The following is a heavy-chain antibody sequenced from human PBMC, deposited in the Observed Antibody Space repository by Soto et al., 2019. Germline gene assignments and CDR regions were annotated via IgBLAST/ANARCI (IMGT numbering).Heavy chain of an antibody. V-gene: IGHV3-23*01. D-gene: IGHD5-12*01. J-gene: IGHJ4*02. Sequence: GGSLRLSCAASGFTFSSYAMSWVRRAPGKGLEWVSAISGSGGSTYYADSVKGRFTISRDNSKNTLYLQMNSLRAEDTAVYYCAKEGRDGYNFFYFDYWGQGTLVTVSS. CDR3: AKEGRDGYNFFYFDY. CDR1: GFTFSSYA. CDR2: ISGSGGST.